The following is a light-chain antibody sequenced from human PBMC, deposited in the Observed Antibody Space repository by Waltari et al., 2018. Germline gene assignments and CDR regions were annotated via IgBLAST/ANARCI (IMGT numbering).Light chain of an antibody. CDR1: QSVSRP. V-gene: IGKV3-20*01. J-gene: IGKJ1*01. Sequence: EIVLTQSPGTLSLSPGERATLSCRASQSVSRPLAWYQQKPGQAPRLLIYGASTRATGIPDRFSGSGSGTDFSLTISRLEPEDFAVYYCQHYVRLPVTFGQGTKVEIK. CDR2: GAS. CDR3: QHYVRLPVT.